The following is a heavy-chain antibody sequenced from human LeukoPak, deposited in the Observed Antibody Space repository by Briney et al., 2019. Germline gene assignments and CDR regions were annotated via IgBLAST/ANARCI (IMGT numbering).Heavy chain of an antibody. V-gene: IGHV4-39*01. CDR1: GGSISSSSYS. D-gene: IGHD6-13*01. J-gene: IGHJ4*02. CDR3: ARRVAAAGLYYFDY. Sequence: PSETLSLTCTVSGGSISSSSYSWGWIRQPPGKGLEWIGSIFYSGTTYDNPSLKSRVTRSVDTSKNQFSLKLSSVTAADTAVYYCARRVAAAGLYYFDYWGQGTLVTVSS. CDR2: IFYSGTT.